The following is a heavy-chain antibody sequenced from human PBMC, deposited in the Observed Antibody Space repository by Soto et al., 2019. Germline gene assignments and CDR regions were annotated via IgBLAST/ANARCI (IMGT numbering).Heavy chain of an antibody. D-gene: IGHD2-15*01. CDR2: ISGSGGST. J-gene: IGHJ4*02. CDR1: GFTFSSYA. V-gene: IGHV3-23*01. CDR3: AKAPGGYCSGGSCYLYYFDY. Sequence: GGSLRLSCAASGFTFSSYAMSWVRQAPGKGLEWVSAISGSGGSTYYADSVKGRFTISRDNSKNTLYLQMNSLRAEDTAVYYCAKAPGGYCSGGSCYLYYFDYWGQGTLVTVSS.